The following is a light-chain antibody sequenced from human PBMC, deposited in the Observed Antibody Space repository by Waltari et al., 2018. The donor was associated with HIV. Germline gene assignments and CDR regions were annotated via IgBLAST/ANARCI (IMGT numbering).Light chain of an antibody. CDR3: SSYTSSSTLV. J-gene: IGLJ2*01. V-gene: IGLV2-14*01. CDR2: EVS. CDR1: SSDVGGYNY. Sequence: QSALTQPASVSGSPGQSITISCTGTSSDVGGYNYVSWYHQHPGKAHKLMIYEVSNRPSGVSNRCSGSKAGKTASLTISGLQAEDEADYYCSSYTSSSTLVFGGGTKLTVL.